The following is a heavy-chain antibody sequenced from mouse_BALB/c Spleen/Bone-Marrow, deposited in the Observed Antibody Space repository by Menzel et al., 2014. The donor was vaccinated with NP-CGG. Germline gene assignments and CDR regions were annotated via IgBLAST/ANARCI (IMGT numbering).Heavy chain of an antibody. CDR1: GFTFSDYA. V-gene: IGHV5-9-4*01. J-gene: IGHJ3*01. CDR3: ARGGAGNWFAY. D-gene: IGHD2-1*01. CDR2: ISGGGSYT. Sequence: EVQGVESGGGLVKPGGSLKLSCAASGFTFSDYAMSWVRQSPGKRLEWVAEISGGGSYTYYPDSVKGRFTISRDNARNILYLQMSSLRSEDTAMYYCARGGAGNWFAYWGQGTLVTVSA.